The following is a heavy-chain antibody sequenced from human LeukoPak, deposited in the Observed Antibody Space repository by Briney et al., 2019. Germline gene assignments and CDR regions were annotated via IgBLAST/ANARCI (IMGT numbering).Heavy chain of an antibody. CDR2: INSDGSST. V-gene: IGHV3-74*01. Sequence: GGSLRLSCAASGFTFRSYWMHWVRQAPGKGLVWVSRINSDGSSTSYADSVKGRFTISRDNAKNTLYLQMNSLRAEDTAVYYCARGYCSGGSCYYGMDVWGQGTTVTVSS. D-gene: IGHD2-15*01. J-gene: IGHJ6*02. CDR1: GFTFRSYW. CDR3: ARGYCSGGSCYYGMDV.